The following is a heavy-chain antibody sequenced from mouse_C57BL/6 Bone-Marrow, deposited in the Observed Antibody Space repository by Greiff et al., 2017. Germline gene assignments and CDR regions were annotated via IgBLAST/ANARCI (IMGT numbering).Heavy chain of an antibody. Sequence: EVQVVESGGGLVQPKGSLKLSCAASGFSFNTYAMNWVRQAPGKGLEWVARIRSKSNNYATYYAESVKDRFTISRDDSESLLYLQMNNLTTEDTAMYYCVRHRGSSFAYWGQGTLVTVSA. D-gene: IGHD1-3*01. CDR3: VRHRGSSFAY. CDR1: GFSFNTYA. J-gene: IGHJ3*01. V-gene: IGHV10-1*01. CDR2: IRSKSNNYAT.